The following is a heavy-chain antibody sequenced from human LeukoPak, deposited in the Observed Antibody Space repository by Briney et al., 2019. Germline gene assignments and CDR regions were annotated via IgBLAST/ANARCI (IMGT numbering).Heavy chain of an antibody. J-gene: IGHJ6*02. D-gene: IGHD1-26*01. V-gene: IGHV3-7*03. CDR1: GFTFSSYW. Sequence: QPGGSLRLSCAASGFTFSSYWMNWARQAPGKGLEWVASINHNGNVNYYVDSVKGRFTISRDNAKNSLYLQMSNLRAEDTAVYYCARASGSPYYYYYGMDVWGQGTTVTVSS. CDR3: ARASGSPYYYYYGMDV. CDR2: INHNGNVN.